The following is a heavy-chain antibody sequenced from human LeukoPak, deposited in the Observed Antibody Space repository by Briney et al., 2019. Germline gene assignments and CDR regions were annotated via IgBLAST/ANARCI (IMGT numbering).Heavy chain of an antibody. V-gene: IGHV1-2*02. J-gene: IGHJ4*02. Sequence: GASVKVSCKASGYTFTGHYKHWVRQAPGQGLEWMGWINPNSGGTNYAQKFQGRVTMTRDTSISTAYMELSRLRSDDTAVYYCARDGTDGSYYDYWGQGTLVTVSS. CDR3: ARDGTDGSYYDY. CDR2: INPNSGGT. CDR1: GYTFTGHY. D-gene: IGHD1-1*01.